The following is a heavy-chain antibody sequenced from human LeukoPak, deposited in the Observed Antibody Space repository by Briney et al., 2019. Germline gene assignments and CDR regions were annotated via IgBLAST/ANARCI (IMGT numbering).Heavy chain of an antibody. CDR2: IYYSGST. Sequence: SETLSLTCTVSGGSISSGGYYWSWIRQHPGKGLEWIGYIYYSGSTYYNPSLKSRVTISVDTSKNQFSLKLSSVTAADTAVYYCASGQYTIFGDDAFDIWGQGTMVTVSS. V-gene: IGHV4-31*03. CDR3: ASGQYTIFGDDAFDI. D-gene: IGHD3-3*01. J-gene: IGHJ3*02. CDR1: GGSISSGGYY.